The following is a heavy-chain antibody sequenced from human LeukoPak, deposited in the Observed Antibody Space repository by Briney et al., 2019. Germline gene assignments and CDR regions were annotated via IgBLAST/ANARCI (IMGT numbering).Heavy chain of an antibody. D-gene: IGHD6-13*01. V-gene: IGHV3-66*01. Sequence: GGSLRLSCAASGFTVSSNYMSWVRQAPGKGLEWVSVIYGGGSTYYADSVKGRFTISRDNSKNTLYLQMNSLRAEDTAVYYCASGYTPTPFDYWGQGTLVTVSS. J-gene: IGHJ4*02. CDR1: GFTVSSNY. CDR2: IYGGGST. CDR3: ASGYTPTPFDY.